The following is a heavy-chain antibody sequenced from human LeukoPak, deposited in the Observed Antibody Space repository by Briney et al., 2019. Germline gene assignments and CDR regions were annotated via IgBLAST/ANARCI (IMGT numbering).Heavy chain of an antibody. CDR3: ARVDYGDSPFDY. J-gene: IGHJ4*02. Sequence: GGSLRLSCAASGFTFSSYAVSWVRQTPGKGLEWVSAISGSGGSTYYADSVKGRFTISRDNSKNTLYLQMNSLRAEDTAVYYCARVDYGDSPFDYWGQGTLVTVSS. V-gene: IGHV3-23*01. D-gene: IGHD4-17*01. CDR1: GFTFSSYA. CDR2: ISGSGGST.